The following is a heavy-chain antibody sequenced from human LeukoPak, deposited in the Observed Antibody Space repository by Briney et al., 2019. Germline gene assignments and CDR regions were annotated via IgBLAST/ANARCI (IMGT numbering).Heavy chain of an antibody. CDR1: GGSISSGSDS. CDR2: MHHSGGT. Sequence: PSQTQGLTRAVSGGSISSGSDSWSLIRQPPGKGLEWIGYMHHSGGTYYNPSLKSRVTISVDKSKNQFSLELSSVTAADTAVYYCAKHGVSPAAFDVWGQGPGATVTS. J-gene: IGHJ3*01. D-gene: IGHD2-8*01. V-gene: IGHV4-30-2*01. CDR3: AKHGVSPAAFDV.